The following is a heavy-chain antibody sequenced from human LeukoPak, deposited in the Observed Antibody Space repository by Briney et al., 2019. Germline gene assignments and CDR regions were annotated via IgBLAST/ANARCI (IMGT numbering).Heavy chain of an antibody. D-gene: IGHD6-19*01. CDR2: ISGSGGST. Sequence: PGGSLRLSCAASGFTFSSYAMSWVRQAPGKGLEWVSAISGSGGSTYYADSVKGQFTISRDNSKNTLYLQMNSLRAEDTAVYYCAKAPYSSGWLGLSDYYYYYMDVWGKGTTVTVSS. J-gene: IGHJ6*03. CDR1: GFTFSSYA. V-gene: IGHV3-23*01. CDR3: AKAPYSSGWLGLSDYYYYYMDV.